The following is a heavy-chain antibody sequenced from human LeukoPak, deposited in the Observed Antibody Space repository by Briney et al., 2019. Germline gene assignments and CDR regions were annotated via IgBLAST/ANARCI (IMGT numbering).Heavy chain of an antibody. CDR1: GGSISSYY. J-gene: IGHJ4*02. Sequence: PSETLSLTCTVSGGSISSYYWSWIRQPPGKGLEWIGEINHSGSTNYNPSLKSRVTISVDTSKNQFSLKLSSVTAADTAVYYCASGAVAGRNYWGQGTLVTVSS. V-gene: IGHV4-34*01. D-gene: IGHD6-13*01. CDR3: ASGAVAGRNY. CDR2: INHSGST.